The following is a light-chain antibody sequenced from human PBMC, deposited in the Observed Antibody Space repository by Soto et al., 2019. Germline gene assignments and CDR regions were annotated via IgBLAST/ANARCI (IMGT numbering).Light chain of an antibody. CDR3: TSYTTSSTYV. J-gene: IGLJ1*01. Sequence: QSVLTQPASVSGSPGQSITISCSGTSSDVGNYNYVSWYQQHQGKGPKLIIYHVSYRPSGVSNRFSGSKSGNTASLTISGLQAEDEADYYCTSYTTSSTYVFGTGTKVTV. CDR2: HVS. V-gene: IGLV2-14*01. CDR1: SSDVGNYNY.